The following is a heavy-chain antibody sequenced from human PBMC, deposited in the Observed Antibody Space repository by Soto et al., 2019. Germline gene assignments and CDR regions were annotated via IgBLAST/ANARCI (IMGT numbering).Heavy chain of an antibody. Sequence: SETLSLTCTVSGGSISSSSYYWGWIRQPPGKGLEWIGSIYYSGSTYYNPSLKSRVTISVDTSKNQFSLKLSSATAADTAVYYCARRNFYYGMDVWGQGTTVTV. CDR2: IYYSGST. CDR1: GGSISSSSYY. J-gene: IGHJ6*02. CDR3: ARRNFYYGMDV. D-gene: IGHD1-7*01. V-gene: IGHV4-39*01.